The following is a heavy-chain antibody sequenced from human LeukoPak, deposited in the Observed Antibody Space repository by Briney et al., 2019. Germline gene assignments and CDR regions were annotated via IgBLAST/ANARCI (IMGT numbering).Heavy chain of an antibody. CDR1: GFTVSSNY. J-gene: IGHJ4*02. CDR3: AKDERNWNYNLASQTYD. V-gene: IGHV3-53*01. CDR2: IYSGGST. Sequence: GGSLRLSCAASGFTVSSNYMSWVRQAPGKGLEWVSVIYSGGSTYYADSVKGRFTISRDNSKNTLYLQMSSLRAEDTAVYYCAKDERNWNYNLASQTYDWGQGTLVTVSS. D-gene: IGHD1-7*01.